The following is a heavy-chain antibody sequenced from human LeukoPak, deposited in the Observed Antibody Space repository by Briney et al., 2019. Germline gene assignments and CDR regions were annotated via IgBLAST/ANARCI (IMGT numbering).Heavy chain of an antibody. CDR3: ARDGDYYDSRGDAFDI. V-gene: IGHV3-74*01. CDR2: INSDGSNT. Sequence: GGSLRLSCAASGFTFSAYWMHWVRHAPGKGLVWVSRINSDGSNTRYADSVRGRFTIPRDNAKNSLYLQMNSLRAEDTAVYYCARDGDYYDSRGDAFDIWGQGAMVTVAS. J-gene: IGHJ3*02. CDR1: GFTFSAYW. D-gene: IGHD3-22*01.